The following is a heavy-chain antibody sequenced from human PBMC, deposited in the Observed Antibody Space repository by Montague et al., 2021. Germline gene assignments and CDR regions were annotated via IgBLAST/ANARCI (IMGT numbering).Heavy chain of an antibody. D-gene: IGHD6-19*01. V-gene: IGHV4-61*01. J-gene: IGHJ4*02. Sequence: SETLSLTCNVSGGSVSTGNYYWTWIRQPPGKELEWIGYIYYTGSTKYNPSLESRVTISISTSKKQFTLTLSAVTAADTGVYYCAREQGLVHYFLDSWGKGTTVTVSS. CDR2: IYYTGST. CDR3: AREQGLVHYFLDS. CDR1: GGSVSTGNYY.